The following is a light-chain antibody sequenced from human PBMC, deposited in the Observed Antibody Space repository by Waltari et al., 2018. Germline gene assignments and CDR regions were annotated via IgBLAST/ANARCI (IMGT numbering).Light chain of an antibody. CDR1: QTLLNSNGYNY. V-gene: IGKV2-28*01. J-gene: IGKJ4*01. CDR3: MQALQSPLT. Sequence: DVVMTQSPLFLPVTPGEPASISCRSSQTLLNSNGYNYLDWFLQKPGQSPQLLIYSGSNRASGVPYRFSGSGSGTDFTLKISRVEAEDVGIYYCMQALQSPLTFGGGTKVEIK. CDR2: SGS.